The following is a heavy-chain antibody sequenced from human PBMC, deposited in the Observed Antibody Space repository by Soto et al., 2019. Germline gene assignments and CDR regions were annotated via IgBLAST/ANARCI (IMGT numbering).Heavy chain of an antibody. J-gene: IGHJ5*02. V-gene: IGHV4-39*01. D-gene: IGHD3-3*01. CDR2: IYYSGST. Sequence: QLQLQESGPGLVKPSETLSLTCTVSGGSISSSSYYWGWIRQPPGKGLEWIGSIYYSGSTYYNLSLKSRVTRSVDTSKNQFSLKLSSVTAADTAVYYCARRWGKRFLWFDPWGQGTLVTVSS. CDR1: GGSISSSSYY. CDR3: ARRWGKRFLWFDP.